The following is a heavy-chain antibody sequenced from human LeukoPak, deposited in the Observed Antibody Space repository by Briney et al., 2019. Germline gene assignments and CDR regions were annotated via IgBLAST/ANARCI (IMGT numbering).Heavy chain of an antibody. CDR3: ANLPPYYYDGSGSYV. CDR1: GGSFSGYY. J-gene: IGHJ4*02. Sequence: SETLSLTCAVYGGSFSGYYWSWIRQPPGKGLEWIGEINHSGSTNYNPSLKSRVTMSLDESKNEVFLKLFSVTAADTAVYFCANLPPYYYDGSGSYVWGQGTLVAVSS. CDR2: INHSGST. D-gene: IGHD3-22*01. V-gene: IGHV4-34*01.